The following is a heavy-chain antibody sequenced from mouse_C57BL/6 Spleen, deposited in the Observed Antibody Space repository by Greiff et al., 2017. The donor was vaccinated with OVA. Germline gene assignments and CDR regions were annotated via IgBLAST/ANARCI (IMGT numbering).Heavy chain of an antibody. D-gene: IGHD1-1*01. CDR3: ARFDYGSSHYAMDY. Sequence: QVQLQQPGAELVMPGASVKLSCKASGYTFTSYWMHWVKQRPGQGLEWIGEIDPSDSYTNYNQKFKGKSTLTVDKSSSTAYMQLSSLTSEDSAVYYCARFDYGSSHYAMDYGGQGTSVTVSS. J-gene: IGHJ4*01. CDR2: IDPSDSYT. CDR1: GYTFTSYW. V-gene: IGHV1-69*01.